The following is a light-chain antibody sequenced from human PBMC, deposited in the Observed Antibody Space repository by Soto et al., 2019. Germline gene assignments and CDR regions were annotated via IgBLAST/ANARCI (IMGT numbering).Light chain of an antibody. CDR2: DAS. J-gene: IGKJ5*01. V-gene: IGKV1-13*02. CDR1: QGISSA. CDR3: QQFDSYPST. Sequence: SRASQGISSALAWYQQKPGKAPKLLIYDASNLENGVPSRFSGSGSGTDFTLTISSLQPEDSATFYCQQFDSYPSTFGQGTRLEIK.